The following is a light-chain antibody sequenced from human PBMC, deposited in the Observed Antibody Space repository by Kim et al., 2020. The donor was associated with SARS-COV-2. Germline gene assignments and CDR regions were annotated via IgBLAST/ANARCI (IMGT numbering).Light chain of an antibody. CDR1: NSNIGVNT. J-gene: IGLJ3*02. V-gene: IGLV1-44*01. Sequence: GQGVTISCSGSNSNIGVNTVNWYQQFPGTAPKLLIYRNNQRPSGVPDRFSGSKSGTSASLALSGLLSEDEADYYCATWDDSLNAWVFGGGTKLTVL. CDR3: ATWDDSLNAWV. CDR2: RNN.